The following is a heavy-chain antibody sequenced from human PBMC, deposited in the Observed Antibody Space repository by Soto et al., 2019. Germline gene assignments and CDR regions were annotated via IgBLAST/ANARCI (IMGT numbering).Heavy chain of an antibody. Sequence: TLSLTCTVSGGSISSGGYYWSWIRQHPGKGLEWIGYIYYSGSTYYNPSLKSRVTISVDTSKNQFSLKLSSVTAADTAVYYCARGFLDHYGMDVWGQGTTVTVSS. CDR3: ARGFLDHYGMDV. CDR1: GGSISSGGYY. V-gene: IGHV4-31*03. D-gene: IGHD3-3*01. CDR2: IYYSGST. J-gene: IGHJ6*02.